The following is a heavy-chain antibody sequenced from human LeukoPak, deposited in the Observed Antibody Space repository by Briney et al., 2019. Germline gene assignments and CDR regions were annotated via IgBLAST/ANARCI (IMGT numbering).Heavy chain of an antibody. CDR1: GGFITSGGYY. V-gene: IGHV4-30-2*01. CDR3: ARERTGTYAFDI. J-gene: IGHJ3*02. D-gene: IGHD1-7*01. Sequence: SETLSLTCTVSGGFITSGGYYWSWIRQPPGKGLEWIGYIYHSGSTYYNPSLKSRVTISVDRSKNQFSLRLSSVTAADTAVYYCARERTGTYAFDIWGQGTMVTVSS. CDR2: IYHSGST.